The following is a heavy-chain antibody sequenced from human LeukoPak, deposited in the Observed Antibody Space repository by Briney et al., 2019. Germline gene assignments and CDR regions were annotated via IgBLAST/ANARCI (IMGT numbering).Heavy chain of an antibody. V-gene: IGHV1-18*01. J-gene: IGHJ4*02. Sequence: ASVTVSCKASGYTFTSYGISWVRQAPGQGLEWMGWISPYNGNTNYAQKLQGRVTITTDTSTGTAYMELRSLRSDDTAVYYCGRDTQPAMIVVNMGGYWGQGTLVTVSS. CDR3: GRDTQPAMIVVNMGGY. CDR1: GYTFTSYG. CDR2: ISPYNGNT. D-gene: IGHD3-22*01.